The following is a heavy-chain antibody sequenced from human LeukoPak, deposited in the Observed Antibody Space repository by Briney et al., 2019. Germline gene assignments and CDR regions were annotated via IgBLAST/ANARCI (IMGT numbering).Heavy chain of an antibody. V-gene: IGHV1-69*13. Sequence: SVKVSCKASGGTFSSYAISWVRQAPGQGPEWMGGIIPIFGTANYAQKFQGRVTITADESTSTAYMELSSLRSEDTAVYYCASAGSGSYLELDYWGQGTLVTVSS. J-gene: IGHJ4*02. CDR3: ASAGSGSYLELDY. D-gene: IGHD3-10*01. CDR1: GGTFSSYA. CDR2: IIPIFGTA.